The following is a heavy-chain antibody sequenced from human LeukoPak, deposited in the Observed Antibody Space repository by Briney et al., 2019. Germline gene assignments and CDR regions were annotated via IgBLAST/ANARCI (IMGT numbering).Heavy chain of an antibody. V-gene: IGHV4-4*08. CDR3: ARDPTVTTSGAFDI. CDR1: GGSIESYY. CDR2: IAASGTT. J-gene: IGHJ3*02. D-gene: IGHD4-17*01. Sequence: PSETLSLTCSVSGGSIESYYWSWIRQPPGKGLEFIGYIAASGTTKHNPSLKSRVTLSMDTSKNQFSLKLRSVTAADTAVYYCARDPTVTTSGAFDIWGQGTMVTVSS.